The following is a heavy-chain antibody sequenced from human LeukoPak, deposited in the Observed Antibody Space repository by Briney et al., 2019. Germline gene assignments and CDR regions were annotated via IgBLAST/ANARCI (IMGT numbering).Heavy chain of an antibody. D-gene: IGHD6-13*01. CDR3: ARGDGGAAAGFYYYYYMDV. V-gene: IGHV4-39*07. CDR1: GGSISSSSYY. J-gene: IGHJ6*03. CDR2: IYYSGST. Sequence: SETLSLTCTVSGGSISSSSYYWGWMRQPPGKGLEWIGSIYYSGSTYYNPSLKSRVTISVDTSKNQFSLKLSSVTAADTAVYYCARGDGGAAAGFYYYYYMDVWGKGTTVTVSS.